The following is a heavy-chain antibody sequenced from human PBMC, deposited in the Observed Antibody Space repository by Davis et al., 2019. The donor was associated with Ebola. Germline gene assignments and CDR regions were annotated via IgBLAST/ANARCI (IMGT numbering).Heavy chain of an antibody. V-gene: IGHV1-18*01. Sequence: AASVKVSCKASGYNFTHYGFSWVRQAPGQGLEWMGWISGYNGNTNYAQKLQGRVTMTTDTSTSTAYLELRSLKSDDTAVYYCARRGDDNDNDFDYWGQGTLVTVSS. D-gene: IGHD1-1*01. CDR2: ISGYNGNT. CDR3: ARRGDDNDNDFDY. J-gene: IGHJ4*02. CDR1: GYNFTHYG.